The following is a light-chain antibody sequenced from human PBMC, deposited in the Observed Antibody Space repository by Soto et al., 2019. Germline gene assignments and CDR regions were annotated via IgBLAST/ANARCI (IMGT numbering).Light chain of an antibody. CDR1: QSVASW. V-gene: IGKV1-12*01. Sequence: IQLTQSPSSVSASVGDGVTSSCRASQSVASWLAWYQQRPGKAPRLLIYAASRLQRGVPSRFSGSESGTDFTLTISSLQPEDIATYYCLQSNSFPLTFGGGTKVDIK. CDR2: AAS. J-gene: IGKJ4*01. CDR3: LQSNSFPLT.